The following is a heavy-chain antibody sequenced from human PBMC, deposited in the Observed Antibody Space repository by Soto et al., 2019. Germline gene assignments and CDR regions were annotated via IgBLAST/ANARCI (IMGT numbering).Heavy chain of an antibody. V-gene: IGHV1-69*01. D-gene: IGHD6-19*01. Sequence: QVQLVQSGAEVKKPGSSVNVSCKASGGTFGSHAITWVRQAPGQGLEWMGGIIPIFGTSNYAQSFQGRLTIAADEVTRTAYMELRSLRSEDTAVYYCARGLSWGRGWAYFDYWGQGTLVTVS. CDR2: IIPIFGTS. CDR1: GGTFGSHA. J-gene: IGHJ4*02. CDR3: ARGLSWGRGWAYFDY.